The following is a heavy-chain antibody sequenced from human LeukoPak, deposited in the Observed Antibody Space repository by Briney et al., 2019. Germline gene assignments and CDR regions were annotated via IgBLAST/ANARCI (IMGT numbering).Heavy chain of an antibody. J-gene: IGHJ4*02. V-gene: IGHV1-18*01. CDR2: ISAYNGNT. Sequence: ASVKVSFKASGYTFTSYGISWVRRAPGQGLEWMGWISAYNGNTNYAQKLQGRVTMTTDTSTSTAYMELRSLRSDDTAVYYCATSVIDTAMVDFNYLDYWGQGTLVTVSS. CDR3: ATSVIDTAMVDFNYLDY. CDR1: GYTFTSYG. D-gene: IGHD5-18*01.